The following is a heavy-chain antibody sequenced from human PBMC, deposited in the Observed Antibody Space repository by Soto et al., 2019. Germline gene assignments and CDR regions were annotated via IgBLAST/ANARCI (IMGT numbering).Heavy chain of an antibody. D-gene: IGHD3-22*01. CDR2: IYYSGIT. V-gene: IGHV4-31*03. J-gene: IGHJ5*02. Sequence: SETLSLTCTVSGGSIRGVGFYWGWIRQQPGKGLEWIGYIYYSGITNYNPSLQSRVTISRDTSKNQFSLKMSSVTAADTAVYYRGRGYSSGYLGNWFDPWGQGTLVTVPS. CDR3: GRGYSSGYLGNWFDP. CDR1: GGSIRGVGFY.